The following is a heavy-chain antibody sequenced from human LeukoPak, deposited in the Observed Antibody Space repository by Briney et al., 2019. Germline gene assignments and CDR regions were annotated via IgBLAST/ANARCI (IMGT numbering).Heavy chain of an antibody. J-gene: IGHJ4*02. CDR3: ARQTGSGLFILP. CDR1: GGSISSYY. CDR2: IYYSGGT. Sequence: PSETLSLTCTVSGGSISSYYWSWIRQPPGKGLEWIGYIYYSGGTDYNPSLKSRVTISLDTSKNQFSLRLTSVTAADTAVYYCARQTGSGLFILPGGQGTLVTVSS. V-gene: IGHV4-59*08. D-gene: IGHD3/OR15-3a*01.